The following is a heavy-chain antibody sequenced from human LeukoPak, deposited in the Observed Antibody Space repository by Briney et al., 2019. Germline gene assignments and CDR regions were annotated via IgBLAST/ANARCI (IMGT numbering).Heavy chain of an antibody. CDR2: ISAYNGNT. Sequence: ASVKVSCKASGYTFTSYGISWVRQAPGQGLEWMGWISAYNGNTNYAQKLQGRVTMTTDTSTSTAYMELRSLRSDDTAVYYCARDRVPPYGSGSYYVYWGQGTLVTVSS. CDR1: GYTFTSYG. CDR3: ARDRVPPYGSGSYYVY. J-gene: IGHJ4*02. D-gene: IGHD3-10*01. V-gene: IGHV1-18*04.